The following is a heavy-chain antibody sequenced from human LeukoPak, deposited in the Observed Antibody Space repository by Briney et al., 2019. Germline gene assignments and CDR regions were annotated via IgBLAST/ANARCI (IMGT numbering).Heavy chain of an antibody. CDR1: GYTFTSYG. Sequence: ASVKVSCEASGYTFTSYGISWVRQAPGQGLEWMGWISAYNGNTNYAQKLQGRVTMTTDTSTSTAYMELRSLRSDDTAVYYCARDRGPYYDYVWGSYRLEAYDYWGQGTLVTVPS. CDR2: ISAYNGNT. D-gene: IGHD3-16*02. CDR3: ARDRGPYYDYVWGSYRLEAYDY. J-gene: IGHJ4*02. V-gene: IGHV1-18*01.